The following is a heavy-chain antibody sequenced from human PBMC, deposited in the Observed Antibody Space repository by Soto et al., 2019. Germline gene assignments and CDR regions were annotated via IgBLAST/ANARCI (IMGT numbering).Heavy chain of an antibody. CDR1: GGSINSGGYY. J-gene: IGHJ5*02. Sequence: QVQLQESGPGLVKPSQTLSLTCTVSGGSINSGGYYWNWIRQHPGKGLEWLGYIYYSGSTYDTPSLXSXXTIAVATSKNQFSLKLSSVTGADTAVYYCARSVFPWGQGTLVTVSS. V-gene: IGHV4-31*03. CDR2: IYYSGST. CDR3: ARSVFP.